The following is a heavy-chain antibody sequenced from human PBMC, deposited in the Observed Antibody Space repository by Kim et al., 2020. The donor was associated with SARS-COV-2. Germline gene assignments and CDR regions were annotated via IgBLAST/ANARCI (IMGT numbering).Heavy chain of an antibody. D-gene: IGHD3-3*01. V-gene: IGHV1-8*01. CDR3: ARGRSYDFWSSYYGMDV. CDR2: MNPNSGNT. J-gene: IGHJ6*02. CDR1: GYTFTSYD. Sequence: ASVKVSCKASGYTFTSYDINWVRQATGQGLEWMGWMNPNSGNTGYAQKFQGRVTMTRNTSISTAYMELSSLRSEDTAVYYCARGRSYDFWSSYYGMDVWGQGTTVTVSS.